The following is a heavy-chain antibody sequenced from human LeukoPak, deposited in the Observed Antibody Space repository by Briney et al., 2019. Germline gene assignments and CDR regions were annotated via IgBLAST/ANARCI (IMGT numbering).Heavy chain of an antibody. Sequence: ASVKVSCKASGYTFTGYYIHWVRQAPGQGPELMGWINPHSGATNYAQKFQGRVTMTRDTSISTAFMELSSLRSDDTAMYYCSRDLLMYYSGSGESTWGQGTQVTVSS. V-gene: IGHV1-2*02. J-gene: IGHJ5*02. D-gene: IGHD3-10*01. CDR1: GYTFTGYY. CDR3: SRDLLMYYSGSGEST. CDR2: INPHSGAT.